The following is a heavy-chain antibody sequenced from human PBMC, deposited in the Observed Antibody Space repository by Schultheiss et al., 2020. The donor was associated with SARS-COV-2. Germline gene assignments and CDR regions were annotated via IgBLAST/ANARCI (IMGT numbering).Heavy chain of an antibody. CDR2: IKTDGSRT. D-gene: IGHD4-17*01. Sequence: GESLKIFCAASGFTFSDYWMHWVRQAPGKGLVCISSIKTDGSRTSYADSVKGRFTISRDNAKNTLSLQMNSLRAEDTAVYYCARGYGDYRRGVGYWGQGTLVTVSS. CDR3: ARGYGDYRRGVGY. CDR1: GFTFSDYW. J-gene: IGHJ4*02. V-gene: IGHV3-74*01.